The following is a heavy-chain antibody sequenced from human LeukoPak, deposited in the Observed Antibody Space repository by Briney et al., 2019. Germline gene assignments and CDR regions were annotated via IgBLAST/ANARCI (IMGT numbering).Heavy chain of an antibody. CDR2: ISSSSSYV. Sequence: GGSLRLSCAASGFTFSSYSMNWVRQAPGKGLEWVSSISSSSSYVYYADSVKGRFTISRDNAKNSLYLQMNSLRAEDTAVYYCARAARSSFDYWGQGTLVTVSS. CDR3: ARAARSSFDY. D-gene: IGHD6-6*01. V-gene: IGHV3-21*01. CDR1: GFTFSSYS. J-gene: IGHJ4*02.